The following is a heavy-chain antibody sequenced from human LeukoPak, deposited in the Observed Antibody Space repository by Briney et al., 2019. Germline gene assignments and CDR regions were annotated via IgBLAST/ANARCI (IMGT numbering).Heavy chain of an antibody. D-gene: IGHD2-8*01. Sequence: SETLSLTSAVSGGSVSSSKYLWGWIRQPPGKELEWIGSISYSGNTDYNPSLKSRVTLSVDTSKNQFSLKLTSVTAADSAVYYCAGLGVMVLVYQSESWGQGTPVTVSS. J-gene: IGHJ1*01. CDR1: GGSVSSSKYL. CDR3: AGLGVMVLVYQSES. CDR2: ISYSGNT. V-gene: IGHV4-39*07.